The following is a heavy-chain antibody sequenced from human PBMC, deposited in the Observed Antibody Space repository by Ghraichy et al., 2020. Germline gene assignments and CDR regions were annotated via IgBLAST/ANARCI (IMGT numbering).Heavy chain of an antibody. V-gene: IGHV3-23*01. D-gene: IGHD5-12*01. Sequence: LSLTCAASGLTFSNYAMSWVRQAPGKGLEWVSAISANSGSTYYADSVKGRFTISRDNSKNTLYLQMSSLRADDTAVYYCVKGHNMVATSGDYWGRGTLVTVSS. CDR3: VKGHNMVATSGDY. CDR2: ISANSGST. J-gene: IGHJ4*02. CDR1: GLTFSNYA.